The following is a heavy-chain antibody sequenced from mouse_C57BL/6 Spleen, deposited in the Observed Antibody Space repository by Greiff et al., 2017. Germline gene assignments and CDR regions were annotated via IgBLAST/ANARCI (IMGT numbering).Heavy chain of an antibody. Sequence: EVQRVESGGGLVQPGGSLSLSCAASGFTFTDYYMSWVRQPPGKALEWLGFIRNKANGYTTEYSASVKGRFTISRDNSQSILYLQMNALGAEDSATYYCARYWGSGYFDVWGTGTTVTVSS. V-gene: IGHV7-3*01. J-gene: IGHJ1*03. CDR3: ARYWGSGYFDV. CDR2: IRNKANGYTT. CDR1: GFTFTDYY.